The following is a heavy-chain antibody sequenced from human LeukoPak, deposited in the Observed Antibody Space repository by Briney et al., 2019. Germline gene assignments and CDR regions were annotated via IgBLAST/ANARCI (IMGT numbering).Heavy chain of an antibody. CDR2: IYPGDSDT. Sequence: GESLKISCKGSGYSFTSYWIGWVRQMPGKGLEWMGIIYPGDSDTRYSPSFRGQVTISADKSISTAYLQWSSLKASDTAMYYCARQYSSSWSRTPRAFDIWGQGTMVTVSS. D-gene: IGHD6-13*01. V-gene: IGHV5-51*01. J-gene: IGHJ3*02. CDR3: ARQYSSSWSRTPRAFDI. CDR1: GYSFTSYW.